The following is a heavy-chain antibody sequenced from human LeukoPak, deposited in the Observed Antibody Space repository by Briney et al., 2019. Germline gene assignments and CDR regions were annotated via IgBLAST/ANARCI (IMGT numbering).Heavy chain of an antibody. J-gene: IGHJ3*02. CDR3: ARANYYDSSGYYYSRNDAFDI. Sequence: SSETLSLTCTVSGGSISSYYWSWIRQPPGKGLEWIGYIYYSGSTNYNPSLKSRVTISVDTSKNQFSLRLSSVTAADTAVYYCARANYYDSSGYYYSRNDAFDIWGQGTMVTVSS. V-gene: IGHV4-59*01. CDR1: GGSISSYY. D-gene: IGHD3-22*01. CDR2: IYYSGST.